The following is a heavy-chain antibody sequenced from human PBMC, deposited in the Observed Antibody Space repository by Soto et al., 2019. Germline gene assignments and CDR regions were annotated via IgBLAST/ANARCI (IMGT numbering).Heavy chain of an antibody. CDR3: ARTARYCIITSCDNWFDP. D-gene: IGHD2-2*01. J-gene: IGHJ5*02. CDR1: GGTFSSYA. Sequence: SVKVSCKASGGTFSSYAISWVRQAPGQGLEWMGGIIPIFGTANYAQKFQGRVTITADESTSTAYMELSSLRSEDTAVYYCARTARYCIITSCDNWFDPWGQGTLVTVSS. CDR2: IIPIFGTA. V-gene: IGHV1-69*13.